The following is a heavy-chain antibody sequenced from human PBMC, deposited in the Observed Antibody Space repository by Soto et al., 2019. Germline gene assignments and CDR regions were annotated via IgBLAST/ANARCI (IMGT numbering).Heavy chain of an antibody. CDR3: TTDDPINRN. V-gene: IGHV3-15*01. CDR2: IKSKVDSATT. Sequence: GGSLRLSCAASGFTFSNARMSWVRQAPGKGLEWVGRIKSKVDSATTDYAAPVKGRFSISRDDSRNTLYLQMNSLKIEDTAVYYCTTDDPINRNWGQGTLVTVSS. J-gene: IGHJ4*02. CDR1: GFTFSNAR.